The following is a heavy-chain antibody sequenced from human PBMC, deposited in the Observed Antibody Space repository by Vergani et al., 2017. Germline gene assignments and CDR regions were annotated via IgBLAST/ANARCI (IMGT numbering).Heavy chain of an antibody. CDR1: GFTFSSYA. V-gene: IGHV3-23*01. CDR3: AKDLSALESMTTVTTAYYYGMDV. D-gene: IGHD4-11*01. J-gene: IGHJ6*02. CDR2: ISGSGGST. Sequence: EVQLLESGGGLVQPGGSLRLSCAASGFTFSSYAMSWVRQAPGKGLEWVSAISGSGGSTYYADSVKGRFTISRDNSKNTLYLQMNSLRAEDTAVYYCAKDLSALESMTTVTTAYYYGMDVWGQGTTVTVSS.